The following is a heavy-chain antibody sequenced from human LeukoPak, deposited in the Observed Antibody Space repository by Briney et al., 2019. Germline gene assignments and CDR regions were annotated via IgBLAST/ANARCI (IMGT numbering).Heavy chain of an antibody. CDR3: ARVIAVAGGDY. D-gene: IGHD6-19*01. CDR2: ISGSGGST. Sequence: GGSLRLSCAASGFTFSSYGMSWVRQAPGKGLEWVSAISGSGGSTYYADSVKGRFTISRDNSKNTLYLQMNSLRAEDTAVYYCARVIAVAGGDYWGQGTLVTVSS. J-gene: IGHJ4*02. CDR1: GFTFSSYG. V-gene: IGHV3-23*01.